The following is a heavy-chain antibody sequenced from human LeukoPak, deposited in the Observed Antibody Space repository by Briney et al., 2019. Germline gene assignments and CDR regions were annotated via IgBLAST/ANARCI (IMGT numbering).Heavy chain of an antibody. CDR3: ARGSSFHNY. CDR1: GFTFSSYW. D-gene: IGHD6-6*01. V-gene: IGHV3-7*01. CDR2: IDPDGSHQ. Sequence: PGGSLRLSCAASGFTFSSYWATWVRQAPGKGLEWVANIDPDGSHQYYVDSVKGRFTTSKDNAKNSLYLQMNSLRAEDTAVYYCARGSSFHNYWGQGTLVTVSS. J-gene: IGHJ4*02.